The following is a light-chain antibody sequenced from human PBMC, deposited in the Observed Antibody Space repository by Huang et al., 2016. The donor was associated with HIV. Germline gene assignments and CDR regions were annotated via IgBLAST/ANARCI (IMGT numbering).Light chain of an antibody. Sequence: EIVMTQSPATLSVSPGERATPSCRASQSVSSHLAWYQQKPGQAPRLLFDAASTRATGIPSRFSGRGSGTEFTRTISSVQSVDFAVYYCQQYNNWPRPFGKGTKVEIK. CDR3: QQYNNWPRP. V-gene: IGKV3-15*01. CDR2: AAS. J-gene: IGKJ1*01. CDR1: QSVSSH.